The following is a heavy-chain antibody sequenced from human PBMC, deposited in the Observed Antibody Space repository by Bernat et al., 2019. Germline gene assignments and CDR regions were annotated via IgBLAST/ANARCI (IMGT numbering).Heavy chain of an antibody. CDR3: ANLTVGTTGTNFDY. CDR2: ISSSSSYL. D-gene: IGHD1-1*01. Sequence: EVQLVESGGGLVKPGGSLRLSCAASGFTFSSYSMNWVRQAPGKGLEWVSSISSSSSYLSYADSVKGRFTISRDNAKNSLYLQMNSLRAEDTAVYYCANLTVGTTGTNFDYWGQGTLVTVSS. CDR1: GFTFSSYS. V-gene: IGHV3-21*01. J-gene: IGHJ4*02.